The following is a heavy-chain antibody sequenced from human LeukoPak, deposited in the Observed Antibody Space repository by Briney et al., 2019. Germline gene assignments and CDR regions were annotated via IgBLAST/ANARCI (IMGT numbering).Heavy chain of an antibody. CDR1: GFTFSSYW. D-gene: IGHD3-22*01. CDR2: INHNGNVN. CDR3: AKDRVVITTAWFDP. J-gene: IGHJ5*02. Sequence: GGSLRLSCAASGFTFSSYWMNWARQAPGKGLEWVASINHNGNVNYYVDSVKGRFTISRDNSKNTLYLQMNSLRAEDTAVYYCAKDRVVITTAWFDPWGQGTLVTVSS. V-gene: IGHV3-7*03.